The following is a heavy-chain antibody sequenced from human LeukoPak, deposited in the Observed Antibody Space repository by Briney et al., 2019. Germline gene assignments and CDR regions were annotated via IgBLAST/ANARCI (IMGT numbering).Heavy chain of an antibody. CDR3: ARGGALYGHKNWFAP. Sequence: ASVTVSCTASGYTFTSYAMNWVRQAPGQGLEWMGWINTNTGNPTYAQGFTGRFVFSLDTSVSTAYLQISSLKAEDTAVYYCARGGALYGHKNWFAPGGKEPRAPVPS. D-gene: IGHD4-17*01. J-gene: IGHJ5*02. CDR1: GYTFTSYA. V-gene: IGHV7-4-1*02. CDR2: INTNTGNP.